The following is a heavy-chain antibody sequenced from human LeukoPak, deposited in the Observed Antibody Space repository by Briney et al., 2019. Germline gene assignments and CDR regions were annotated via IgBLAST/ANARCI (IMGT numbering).Heavy chain of an antibody. V-gene: IGHV4-59*01. CDR2: VYYTGIT. CDR3: TKTVRLPTD. CDR1: GASITTYY. D-gene: IGHD1-1*01. J-gene: IGHJ4*02. Sequence: SETLSLTCTVSGASITTYYWGWTRQPPGKGLEWVGYVYYTGITNYNPSLNGRVTISVDTSKNQFSLKLTSVTAADTAVYYCTKTVRLPTDWGQGTLVTVSS.